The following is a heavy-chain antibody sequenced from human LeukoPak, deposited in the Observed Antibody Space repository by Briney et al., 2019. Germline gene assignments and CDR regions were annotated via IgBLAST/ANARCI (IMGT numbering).Heavy chain of an antibody. D-gene: IGHD3-22*01. CDR2: IRYDGSNK. Sequence: GGSLRLSCAASGFTFSSYGMHWVRQAPGKGLGWVAFIRYDGSNKYYADSVKGRFTISRDNSKNTLYLQMNSLRAEDTAVYYCAKLASYYYDSSGYYHDAFDIWGQGTMVTVSS. J-gene: IGHJ3*02. CDR3: AKLASYYYDSSGYYHDAFDI. CDR1: GFTFSSYG. V-gene: IGHV3-30*02.